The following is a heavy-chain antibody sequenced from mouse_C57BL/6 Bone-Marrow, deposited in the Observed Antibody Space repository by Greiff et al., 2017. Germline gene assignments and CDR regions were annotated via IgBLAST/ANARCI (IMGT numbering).Heavy chain of an antibody. J-gene: IGHJ3*01. Sequence: DVKLVESGPELVKPGASVKISCKASGYSFTAYYMNWVRQSPEKSLEWIGEINPSTGGTTYNQKLKAKATLTVDKSSSTAYMQLKSLTSDDAAVYYCAHSHSTCWFAYWGQGTLVTVSA. D-gene: IGHD5-1*01. CDR1: GYSFTAYY. CDR3: AHSHSTCWFAY. V-gene: IGHV1-42*01. CDR2: INPSTGGT.